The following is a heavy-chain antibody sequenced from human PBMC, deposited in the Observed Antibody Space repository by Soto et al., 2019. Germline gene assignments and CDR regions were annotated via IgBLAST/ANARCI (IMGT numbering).Heavy chain of an antibody. V-gene: IGHV1-2*04. J-gene: IGHJ6*03. Sequence: ASVKVSCKASGYTFTGYYMHWVRQAPGQGLEWMGWINPNSGGTNYAQKFQGWVTMTRDTSISTAYMELSRLRSDDTAVYYCARGPDYGDYVPLDYYYMDVWGKGTTVTVSS. CDR2: INPNSGGT. CDR3: ARGPDYGDYVPLDYYYMDV. D-gene: IGHD4-17*01. CDR1: GYTFTGYY.